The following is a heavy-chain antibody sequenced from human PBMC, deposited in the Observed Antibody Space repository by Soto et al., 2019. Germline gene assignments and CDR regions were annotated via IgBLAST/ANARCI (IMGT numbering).Heavy chain of an antibody. CDR3: ARDGNCGDYKAPGDY. D-gene: IGHD4-17*01. CDR2: ISSSSSYI. V-gene: IGHV3-21*01. CDR1: GFTFSSYS. Sequence: EVQLVESGGGLVKPGGSLRLSCAASGFTFSSYSMNWVRQAPVKGLEWVSSISSSSSYIYYADSVKSRFTISRDNAKNTPYRKMNSPRTEDTAVYYCARDGNCGDYKAPGDYWGQGSLVTVSS. J-gene: IGHJ4*02.